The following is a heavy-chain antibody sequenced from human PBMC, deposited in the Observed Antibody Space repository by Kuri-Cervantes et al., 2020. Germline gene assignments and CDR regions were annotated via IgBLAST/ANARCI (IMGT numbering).Heavy chain of an antibody. CDR3: ARESYGDYAPLYYYYYYGMDV. Sequence: GESLKISCAASGFTFSSYGMHWVRQAPGKGLEWVAVIWYDGSNKYYADSVKGRFTISRDNSKNTLYLQMNSLRAEDTAVYYCARESYGDYAPLYYYYYYGMDVWGQGTTVTVSS. CDR2: IWYDGSNK. J-gene: IGHJ6*02. D-gene: IGHD4-17*01. CDR1: GFTFSSYG. V-gene: IGHV3-33*01.